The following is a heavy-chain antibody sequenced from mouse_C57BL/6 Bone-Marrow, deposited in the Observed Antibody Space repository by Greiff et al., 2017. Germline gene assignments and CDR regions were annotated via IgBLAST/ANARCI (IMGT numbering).Heavy chain of an antibody. D-gene: IGHD2-3*01. CDR2: IDPSDSYT. V-gene: IGHV1-69*01. CDR1: GYTFTSYW. Sequence: QVQLQQPGAELVMPGASVKLSCKASGYTFTSYWMHWVKQRPGQGLEWIGEIDPSDSYTNYNQKFKGKFILTVDKSSSTAYMQLSSLTSEDSAVYYCANEDDGYSYRCFDVWGTGTTVTVSS. J-gene: IGHJ1*03. CDR3: ANEDDGYSYRCFDV.